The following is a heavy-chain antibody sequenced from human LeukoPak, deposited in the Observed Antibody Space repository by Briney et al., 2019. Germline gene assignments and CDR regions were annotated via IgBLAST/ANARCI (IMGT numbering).Heavy chain of an antibody. CDR2: IGGDGSST. J-gene: IGHJ4*02. V-gene: IGHV3-74*01. Sequence: GGSLSLSCAASGFTFSNFLMNWVRQGPGTGLEWVSRIGGDGSSTFYADSVKGRFTISRDNAKNSPYLQMNSLRAEDTALYYCARGYSYDFDYWGQGTLVTVSS. D-gene: IGHD5-18*01. CDR3: ARGYSYDFDY. CDR1: GFTFSNFL.